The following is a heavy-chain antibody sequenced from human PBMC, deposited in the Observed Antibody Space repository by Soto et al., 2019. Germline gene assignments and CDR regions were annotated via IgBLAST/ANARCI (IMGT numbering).Heavy chain of an antibody. J-gene: IGHJ6*02. Sequence: QVQLVESGGGVVQPGRSLRLSCAASGFTFSSYAMHWVRQAPGKGLEWVAVISYDGSNKFYADSVKGRFTISRDNSKNTLYLQMNSLRAEDTAVYYCARRKVLLGYGMDVWGQGTTVTVSS. CDR1: GFTFSSYA. D-gene: IGHD2-8*02. V-gene: IGHV3-30-3*01. CDR2: ISYDGSNK. CDR3: ARRKVLLGYGMDV.